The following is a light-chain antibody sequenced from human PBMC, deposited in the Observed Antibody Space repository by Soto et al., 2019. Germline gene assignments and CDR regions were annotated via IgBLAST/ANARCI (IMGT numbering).Light chain of an antibody. CDR2: AAS. CDR1: QGISRY. V-gene: IGKV1-9*01. J-gene: IGKJ4*01. Sequence: IQLTQSPSSLSASVGDSGTITCRASQGISRYLSWYQQKPGRAAKLLISAASTLQSGVTARFSGSGSGTDFTLSITSLQPEDFATYYCQQLNTYPVTVGGGTQVDIK. CDR3: QQLNTYPVT.